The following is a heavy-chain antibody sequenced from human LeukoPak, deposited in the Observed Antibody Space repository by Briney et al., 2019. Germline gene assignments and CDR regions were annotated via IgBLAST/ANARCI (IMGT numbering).Heavy chain of an antibody. CDR2: VVPIFGTA. CDR1: GGTFSSYA. V-gene: IGHV1-69*13. J-gene: IGHJ5*02. Sequence: SVKVSCKASGGTFSSYAISWVRQAPGQGLEWMGGVVPIFGTANYAQKFQGRVTITADESTSTAYMELSSLRSEDTAVYYCARGEESQDWFDPWGQGTLVTVSS. CDR3: ARGEESQDWFDP.